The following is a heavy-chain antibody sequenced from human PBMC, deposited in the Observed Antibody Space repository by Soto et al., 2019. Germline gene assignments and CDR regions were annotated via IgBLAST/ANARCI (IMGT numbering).Heavy chain of an antibody. D-gene: IGHD2-2*01. CDR1: GFTFSNAW. Sequence: GGSLRLSCAASGFTFSNAWMNWVRQAPGKGLEWVGRIKSKTDGGTTDYAAPVKGRFTISRDDSKNTLYLQMNSLKTEDTAVYYCTTLVLGYCSSTSCYATDYWGQGTLVTVSS. J-gene: IGHJ4*02. CDR3: TTLVLGYCSSTSCYATDY. V-gene: IGHV3-15*07. CDR2: IKSKTDGGTT.